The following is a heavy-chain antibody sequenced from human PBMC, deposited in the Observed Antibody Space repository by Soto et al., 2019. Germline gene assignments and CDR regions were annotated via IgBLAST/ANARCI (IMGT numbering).Heavy chain of an antibody. D-gene: IGHD2-21*01. CDR1: GFTVSRTH. J-gene: IGHJ4*02. V-gene: IGHV3-53*04. CDR3: ARDTSDSGLDY. Sequence: VQVEESGGGLVQPGGSLRLSCAASGFTVSRTHMNWVRQAPGKGLEWVSIIYNGGSTYYADSVKGRFTTSRDISKNTLYLEMNSLRAEDTAVYYCARDTSDSGLDYWGQGTLVTVSS. CDR2: IYNGGST.